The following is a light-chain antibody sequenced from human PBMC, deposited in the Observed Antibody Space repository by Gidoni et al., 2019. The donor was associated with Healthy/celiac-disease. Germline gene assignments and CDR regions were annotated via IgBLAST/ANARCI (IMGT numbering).Light chain of an antibody. CDR2: GAS. CDR3: QQYGSSPPIT. V-gene: IGKV3-20*01. CDR1: QSVSSSY. Sequence: EIVLTQSPGTLSLSPGERATLSCRASQSVSSSYLAWYQQKPGQAPRLLIYGASSRATCIPDRFSGSGSGTDFTLTISRLEPEDFAVYYCQQYGSSPPITFXPXTKVDIK. J-gene: IGKJ3*01.